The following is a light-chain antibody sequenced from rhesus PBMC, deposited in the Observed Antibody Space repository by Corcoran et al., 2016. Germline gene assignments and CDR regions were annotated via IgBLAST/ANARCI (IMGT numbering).Light chain of an antibody. CDR3: QQGYSYPFT. CDR1: QSLSND. Sequence: DIQMTQSPSSLSASVGDRVTITCQASQSLSNDLNWYQQKPGKIPKLLIYRSSSLQSGMPSRLSGSGSGTDFTLPISSLQPENFATYYCQQGYSYPFTFGPGTKLDIK. V-gene: IGKV1S9*01. J-gene: IGKJ3*01. CDR2: RSS.